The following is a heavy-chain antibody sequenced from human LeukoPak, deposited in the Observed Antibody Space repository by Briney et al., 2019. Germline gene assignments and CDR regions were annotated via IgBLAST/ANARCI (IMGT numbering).Heavy chain of an antibody. Sequence: PGGSLRLSCAASGFTFSSYSMNWVRQAPGKGLDWVSSISMSSSYIYYADSVRGRFTISRDNAKNSLYMHMNSLRAEDTAVYYCARIAVAGTYAFDIWGQGTMVTVSS. CDR3: ARIAVAGTYAFDI. V-gene: IGHV3-21*01. J-gene: IGHJ3*02. CDR2: ISMSSSYI. D-gene: IGHD6-19*01. CDR1: GFTFSSYS.